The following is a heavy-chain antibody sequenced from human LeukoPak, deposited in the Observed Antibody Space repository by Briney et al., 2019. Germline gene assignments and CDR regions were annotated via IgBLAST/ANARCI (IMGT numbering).Heavy chain of an antibody. CDR2: ISGSGGST. V-gene: IGHV3-23*01. CDR3: AKDDHYYDSSGYSY. CDR1: GFTFSSYA. J-gene: IGHJ4*02. Sequence: GGSLRLSCAASGFTFSSYAMSWVRQAPGKGLEWVSAISGSGGSTYYADSVKGRLTISRDNSKNTLYLQMNSLRAEDTAVYYCAKDDHYYDSSGYSYWGQGTLVTVSS. D-gene: IGHD3-22*01.